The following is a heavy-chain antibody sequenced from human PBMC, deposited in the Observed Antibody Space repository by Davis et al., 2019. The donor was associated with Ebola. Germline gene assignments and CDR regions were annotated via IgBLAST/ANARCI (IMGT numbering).Heavy chain of an antibody. CDR1: GFTFSNYW. CDR2: IKHDGSVK. Sequence: PGGSLRLSCAASGFTFSNYWMAWSRQAPGKGLEWVAHIKHDGSVKDYVDSVKGRFTISRDNAKNSLYLQMNSLRVEDTAVYYCVRDGWASLFDYWGQGTLVTVSS. J-gene: IGHJ4*02. V-gene: IGHV3-7*03. D-gene: IGHD6-19*01. CDR3: VRDGWASLFDY.